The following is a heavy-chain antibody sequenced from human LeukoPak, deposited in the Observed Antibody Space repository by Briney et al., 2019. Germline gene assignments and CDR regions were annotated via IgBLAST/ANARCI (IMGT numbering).Heavy chain of an antibody. D-gene: IGHD6-13*01. J-gene: IGHJ4*02. CDR3: AKDLRQPFDY. CDR2: ISGSGGGT. Sequence: GRSLRLSCAASGFTFSSYAMTWVRQAPGKGLGWVSSISGSGGGTYYADSVKGRFTISRDNSKNTLYLQITSLRAEDTAIYYCAKDLRQPFDYWGQGTLVTVSS. V-gene: IGHV3-23*01. CDR1: GFTFSSYA.